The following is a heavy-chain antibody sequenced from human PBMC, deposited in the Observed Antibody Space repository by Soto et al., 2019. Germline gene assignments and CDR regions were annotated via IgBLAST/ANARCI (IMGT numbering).Heavy chain of an antibody. CDR2: THYTGST. V-gene: IGHV4-59*01. CDR3: ARDQAGTIFGLPTHYYYMDV. D-gene: IGHD3-3*01. Sequence: QVRLQASGPGLVKPSETLSLTCTVSDDSISSYYXSWIXQXXXXXXXWXGDTHYTGSTNYNPSLKSRVTMSVDTSKNQFSLRLTSVTAADTAVYYCARDQAGTIFGLPTHYYYMDVWGKGTTVIVAS. J-gene: IGHJ6*03. CDR1: DDSISSYY.